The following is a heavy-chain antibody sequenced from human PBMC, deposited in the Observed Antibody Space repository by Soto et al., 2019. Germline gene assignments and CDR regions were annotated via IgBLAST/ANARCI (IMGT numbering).Heavy chain of an antibody. CDR1: GGSISSGDYY. D-gene: IGHD3-22*01. J-gene: IGHJ3*02. Sequence: QVQLQESGPGLVKPSQTLSLTCTVSGGSISSGDYYWSWIRHHPGKGLEWIGYIYSSGSTYYNPSLRSRVTISADTSKNQFSLRLCSVTAADTAVYYCVRDYDYDTSRNDAFDIWGQGTMVTVSS. CDR3: VRDYDYDTSRNDAFDI. CDR2: IYSSGST. V-gene: IGHV4-31*03.